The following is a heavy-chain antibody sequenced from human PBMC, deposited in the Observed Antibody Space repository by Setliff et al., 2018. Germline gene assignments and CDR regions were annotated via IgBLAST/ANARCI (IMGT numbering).Heavy chain of an antibody. V-gene: IGHV4-39*06. CDR3: ARDPHYDPTYSLPGHAFDF. CDR2: IYYSGST. CDR1: GGSISSSRYS. Sequence: SETLSLTCSVSGGSISSSRYSWGWIRQTPGKGLEWIGSIYYSGSTYYNPSLKSRASISLDASKNQFALKLTSATAADTAVYYCARDPHYDPTYSLPGHAFDFWGQGIMVTVSS. D-gene: IGHD3-22*01. J-gene: IGHJ3*01.